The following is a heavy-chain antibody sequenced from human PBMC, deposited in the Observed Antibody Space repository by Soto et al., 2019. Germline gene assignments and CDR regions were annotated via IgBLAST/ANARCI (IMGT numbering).Heavy chain of an antibody. CDR2: IYYSGST. D-gene: IGHD3-22*01. CDR1: GGSISSGGYY. J-gene: IGHJ3*02. CDR3: ARDLDDSSGYHAFDI. Sequence: QVQLQESGPGLVKPSQTLSLTCTVSGGSISSGGYYWSWIRQHPGKGLAWIGYIYYSGSTYYNPSLKSRVTISVDTSKNQFSLKLSSVTAADTAVYYCARDLDDSSGYHAFDIWGQGTMVTVSS. V-gene: IGHV4-31*03.